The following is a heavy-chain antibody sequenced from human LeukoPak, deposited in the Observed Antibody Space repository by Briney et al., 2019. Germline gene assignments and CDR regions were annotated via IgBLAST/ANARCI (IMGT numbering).Heavy chain of an antibody. CDR2: IWYDGSNQ. J-gene: IGHJ4*02. CDR3: YRRGGDDYFDY. CDR1: GLRFRNYG. Sequence: GGSLRLSCAASGLRFRNYGMHWVRQAPGKGLEWVAVIWYDGSNQYYVDSVKGRFTVSRDNAKNTLYLQMNSLRAEDTAVYYCYRRGGDDYFDYWGQGTLVTVSS. V-gene: IGHV3-30*02. D-gene: IGHD3-16*01.